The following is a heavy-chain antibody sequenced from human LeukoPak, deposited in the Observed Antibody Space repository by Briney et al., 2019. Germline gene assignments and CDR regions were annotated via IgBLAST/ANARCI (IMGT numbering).Heavy chain of an antibody. CDR2: FDPEDGET. CDR1: GYTLTELS. V-gene: IGHV1-24*01. Sequence: AASVKVSCKVSGYTLTELSMHWVRQAPGKGLEWMGGFDPEDGETIYAQKFQGGVTMTEDTSTDTAYMELSSLRSEDTAVYYCATRLDYYDSSGYYQFDYWGQGTLVTVSS. CDR3: ATRLDYYDSSGYYQFDY. D-gene: IGHD3-22*01. J-gene: IGHJ4*02.